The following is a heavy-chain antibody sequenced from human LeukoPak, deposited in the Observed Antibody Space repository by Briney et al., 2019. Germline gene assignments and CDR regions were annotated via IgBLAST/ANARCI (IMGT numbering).Heavy chain of an antibody. CDR3: ARDPQKMVYYYYGMDV. V-gene: IGHV1-18*01. CDR1: GYTFTSYG. Sequence: GASVKVSCKAFGYTFTSYGISWVRQAPGQGLEWMGWISAYNGNTNYAQKLQGRVTMTTDTSTSTAYMELRSLRSDDTAVYYCARDPQKMVYYYYGMDVWGQGTTVTVSS. CDR2: ISAYNGNT. J-gene: IGHJ6*02. D-gene: IGHD5-24*01.